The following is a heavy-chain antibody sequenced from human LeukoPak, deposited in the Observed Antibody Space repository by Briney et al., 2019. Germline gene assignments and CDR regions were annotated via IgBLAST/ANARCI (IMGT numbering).Heavy chain of an antibody. CDR2: IGTSGNLI. D-gene: IGHD1-14*01. J-gene: IGHJ4*02. Sequence: GGSLRLSCAASGFMFSTSLMSWVRQAPGRVPEWVSVIGTSGNLIYLADSLKGRFTISRDNAKNSMYLQINSLRLEDTAVYYCARELPWGPEHTDDFDHWGQGTLVTVSS. V-gene: IGHV3-11*01. CDR1: GFMFSTSL. CDR3: ARELPWGPEHTDDFDH.